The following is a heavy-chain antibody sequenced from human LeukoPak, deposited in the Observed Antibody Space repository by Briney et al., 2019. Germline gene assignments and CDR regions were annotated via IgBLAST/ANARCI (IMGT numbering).Heavy chain of an antibody. V-gene: IGHV1-69*13. Sequence: SVKVSCKASGGTFSSYAISWVRQAPGQGLEWMGGIIPIFGTANYAQKFQGRVTITADESTSTAYMELSSLRSEDTAVYYCARELPGGYYDSSGYYRLDYWGQGTLVTVSS. J-gene: IGHJ4*02. CDR1: GGTFSSYA. CDR3: ARELPGGYYDSSGYYRLDY. D-gene: IGHD3-22*01. CDR2: IIPIFGTA.